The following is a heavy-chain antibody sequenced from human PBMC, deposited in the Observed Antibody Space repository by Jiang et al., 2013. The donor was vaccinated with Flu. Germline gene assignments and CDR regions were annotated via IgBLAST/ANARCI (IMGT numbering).Heavy chain of an antibody. CDR3: ARVFEPDDSSGYSFDY. J-gene: IGHJ4*02. V-gene: IGHV1-69*04. CDR1: GGTFSSYA. D-gene: IGHD3-22*01. Sequence: QSGAEVKKPGSSVKVSCKASGGTFSSYAFSWVRQAPGQGLEWMGRIIPLLDLPHYAQEFHGRVTITADKSTSTAYMELSSLRSEDTAVYYCARVFEPDDSSGYSFDYWGQGTLVTVSS. CDR2: IIPLLDLP.